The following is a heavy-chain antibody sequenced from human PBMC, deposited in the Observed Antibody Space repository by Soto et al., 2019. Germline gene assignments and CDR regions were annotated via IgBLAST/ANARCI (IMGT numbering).Heavy chain of an antibody. CDR1: SGSISGSNW. D-gene: IGHD6-6*01. CDR3: ARAAGIAARRPFDY. J-gene: IGHJ4*02. CDR2: IYHSGST. V-gene: IGHV4-4*02. Sequence: PSETLSLTCAVSSGSISGSNWWSWVRQPPGKGLEWIGEIYHSGSTNYNPSLKNRVTISVDKSKNQFSLKLSSVTAADTAVYYCARAAGIAARRPFDYWGQGTLVTVSS.